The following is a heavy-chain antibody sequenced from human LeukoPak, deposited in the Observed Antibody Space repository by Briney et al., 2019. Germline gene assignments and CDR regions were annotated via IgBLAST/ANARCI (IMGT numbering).Heavy chain of an antibody. V-gene: IGHV3-23*01. CDR1: GFTFISYS. D-gene: IGHD2-8*01. CDR3: AKDRCSNGIGCYYYYMDV. CDR2: ITGSGAFT. Sequence: PGGSLRLSCAASGFTFISYSMTWVRQAPGRGLEWVSAITGSGAFTDYADSVKGRFTISRDNSKDTLYLQMNSLRAEDTAVYYCAKDRCSNGIGCYYYYMDVWGKGTTVTISS. J-gene: IGHJ6*03.